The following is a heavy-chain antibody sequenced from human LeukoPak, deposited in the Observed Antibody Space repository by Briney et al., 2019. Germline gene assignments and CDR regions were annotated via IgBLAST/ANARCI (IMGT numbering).Heavy chain of an antibody. CDR3: AGVRVVRGVLPYYSYYYYMDV. V-gene: IGHV4-59*01. D-gene: IGHD3-10*01. J-gene: IGHJ6*03. Sequence: SETLSLTCTVSGGSISSYYWSWIRQPPGKGLEWIGYIYCSGSTNYNPSLKSRVTISVDTSKNQFSLKLSSVTAADTAVYYCAGVRVVRGVLPYYSYYYYMDVWGKGTTVTISS. CDR2: IYCSGST. CDR1: GGSISSYY.